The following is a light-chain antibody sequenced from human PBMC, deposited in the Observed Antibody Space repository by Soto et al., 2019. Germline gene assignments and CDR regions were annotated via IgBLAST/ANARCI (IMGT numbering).Light chain of an antibody. V-gene: IGKV1-39*01. J-gene: IGKJ4*01. CDR3: QQSYDSPPT. Sequence: DIQMTQSPSTLSASAGDRVTITCRASQTINNYLNWYQQKPGKAPKCLIYGASSLQSGVSSRFSGRGSGTDYTLTISSLQHEDFATYYCQQSYDSPPTFGGGTKVDIK. CDR2: GAS. CDR1: QTINNY.